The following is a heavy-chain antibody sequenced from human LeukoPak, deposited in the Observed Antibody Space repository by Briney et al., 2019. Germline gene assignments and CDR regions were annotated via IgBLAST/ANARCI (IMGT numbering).Heavy chain of an antibody. CDR2: IHYSVTT. CDR1: GGSVSSGTYF. V-gene: IGHV4-61*01. J-gene: IGHJ4*02. Sequence: SETLSLTCTVSGGSVSSGTYFWTWVRQPPGKGLEWIGHIHYSVTTNYNPSLKSRVTMSLDTSKNQFSLKLSSVTAADTAVYYCARDTGCSSTSCYGIDYWGQGTLVTVSS. D-gene: IGHD2-2*01. CDR3: ARDTGCSSTSCYGIDY.